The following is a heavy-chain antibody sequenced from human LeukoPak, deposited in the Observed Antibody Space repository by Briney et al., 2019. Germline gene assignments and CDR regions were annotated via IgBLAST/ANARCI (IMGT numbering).Heavy chain of an antibody. CDR2: IIPILGIA. V-gene: IGHV1-69*04. D-gene: IGHD6-25*01. CDR1: GGTFSSYA. J-gene: IGHJ6*02. CDR3: ARERAAAANGYYCYDGRDV. Sequence: ASVKVSCKASGGTFSSYAISWVRQAPGQGLEWMGRIIPILGIANYAQKFQGRVTITADKSTSTAYMELSSLRSEDTAVYYCARERAAAANGYYCYDGRDVWGQGTTVTVSS.